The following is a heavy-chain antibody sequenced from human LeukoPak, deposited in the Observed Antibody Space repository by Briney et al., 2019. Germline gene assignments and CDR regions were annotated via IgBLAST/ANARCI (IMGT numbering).Heavy chain of an antibody. V-gene: IGHV3-30-3*01. Sequence: GRSLRLSCAASGFTFSSYAMHWVRQAPGKGLEWVALISYDGSKKYYADSVKGRFTISRDNSKNTLYLQMNSLRAEDTAVYYCARVLLPLYGMDVWGQGTTVTVSS. CDR3: ARVLLPLYGMDV. CDR1: GFTFSSYA. D-gene: IGHD3-22*01. CDR2: ISYDGSKK. J-gene: IGHJ6*02.